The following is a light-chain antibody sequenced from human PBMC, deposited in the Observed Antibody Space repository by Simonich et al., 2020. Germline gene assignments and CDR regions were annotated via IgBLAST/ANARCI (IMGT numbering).Light chain of an antibody. Sequence: QSALTQPASVSGSPGQSITISCTGTSSDVGGYNYVSWYQQHPGKAPKLMIYDVSNPPSGVSNRFAGSKACNTASLTISGLQAEDEADYYCSSYTSSSTRVFGGGTKLTVL. V-gene: IGLV2-14*03. J-gene: IGLJ3*02. CDR1: SSDVGGYNY. CDR2: DVS. CDR3: SSYTSSSTRV.